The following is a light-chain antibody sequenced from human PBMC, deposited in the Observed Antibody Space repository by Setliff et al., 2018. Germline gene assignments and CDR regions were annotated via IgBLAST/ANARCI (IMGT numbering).Light chain of an antibody. CDR3: HQYHSAPET. V-gene: IGKV3-20*01. CDR1: QSVTSNY. CDR2: GAS. Sequence: IVLTQSPGTLSLSPGERATLSCRASQSVTSNYFAWYQQKPGQAPRLLIHGASNRATGISDRFGGSGSGTDFTLTIYRLEPEDFAVYYCHQYHSAPETFGRGTKVDIK. J-gene: IGKJ1*01.